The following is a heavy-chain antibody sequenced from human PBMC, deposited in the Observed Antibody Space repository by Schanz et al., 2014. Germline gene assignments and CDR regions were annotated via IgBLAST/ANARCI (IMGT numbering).Heavy chain of an antibody. V-gene: IGHV3-23*01. CDR2: ISSGGNP. CDR1: GFTFRGYA. D-gene: IGHD1-26*01. CDR3: ARVPEPGWFDP. Sequence: EVQLLESGGGLVQPGGSLRLSCAASGFTFRGYAMSWVRQAPGKGLEWVSSISSGGNPYYANSVKGRFGISRDNSENTLYLQMSSLRVEDTAVYYCARVPEPGWFDPWGQGTLVTVSS. J-gene: IGHJ5*02.